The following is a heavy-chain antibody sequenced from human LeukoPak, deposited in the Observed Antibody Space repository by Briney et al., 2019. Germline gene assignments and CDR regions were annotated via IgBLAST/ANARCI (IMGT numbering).Heavy chain of an antibody. D-gene: IGHD3-10*01. CDR3: AREFGEHPVFDY. Sequence: GRSLRLSCAASGFTFSSYGMHWVRQAPGKGLEWVVVIWYDGSNKYYADSVKGRFTISRDNSKNTLYLQMNSLRAEDTAVYYCAREFGEHPVFDYWGQGTLVTVSS. CDR1: GFTFSSYG. CDR2: IWYDGSNK. J-gene: IGHJ4*02. V-gene: IGHV3-33*01.